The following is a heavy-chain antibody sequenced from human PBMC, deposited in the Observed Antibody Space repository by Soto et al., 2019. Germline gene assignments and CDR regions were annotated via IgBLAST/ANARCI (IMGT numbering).Heavy chain of an antibody. D-gene: IGHD4-17*01. CDR2: ISGSGGST. V-gene: IGHV3-23*01. CDR1: GFTFSSYA. Sequence: EVQLLESGGGLVQPGGSLRLSCAASGFTFSSYARNWVRQAQGKGLEWVSVISGSGGSTYYADAVKGRFTISRDNSKNTLYLQMNSLRAEDTAVYYCAKRTVGWYFDLWGRGTLVTVSS. CDR3: AKRTVGWYFDL. J-gene: IGHJ2*01.